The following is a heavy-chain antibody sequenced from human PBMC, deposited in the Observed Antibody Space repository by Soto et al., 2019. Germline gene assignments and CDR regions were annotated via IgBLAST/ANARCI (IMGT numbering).Heavy chain of an antibody. CDR2: IYYSGRS. V-gene: IGHV4-39*01. CDR3: ARQRTTVVTQAYFDH. D-gene: IGHD4-17*01. Sequence: SETLSLTCTVSGGSITSSSYYWGWIRQPPVKGLEWIGGIYYSGRSYYNPALKSRVTMSVDTSKNQFSLTLNSVTAADAAVYYCARQRTTVVTQAYFDHWGQGTLVTVSS. J-gene: IGHJ4*02. CDR1: GGSITSSSYY.